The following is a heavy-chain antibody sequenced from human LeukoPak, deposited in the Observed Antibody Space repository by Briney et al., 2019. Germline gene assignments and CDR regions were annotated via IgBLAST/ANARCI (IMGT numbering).Heavy chain of an antibody. J-gene: IGHJ4*02. V-gene: IGHV4-61*02. CDR2: IYTSGST. Sequence: PSQTLSLTCTVSGGSISSGSYYWSWIRQPAGKGLEWIGRIYTSGSTNYNPSLKSRVTISVDTSKNQFSLKLSSVTAADTAVYYCARQNGRGYDYVWGSYRPIFDYWGQGTLVTVSS. CDR1: GGSISSGSYY. D-gene: IGHD3-16*02. CDR3: ARQNGRGYDYVWGSYRPIFDY.